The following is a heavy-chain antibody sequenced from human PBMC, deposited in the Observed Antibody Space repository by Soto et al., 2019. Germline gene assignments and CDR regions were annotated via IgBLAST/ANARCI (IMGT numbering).Heavy chain of an antibody. CDR2: IIPIFGTA. D-gene: IGHD3-22*01. CDR1: DYTFRNYA. Sequence: QVELGQSVADVKKPGSSVKFSCQDSDYTFRNYAISWVRQAHGQKIEWIGGIIPIFGTANYAQKVQGRVTITADTSANPVYLELSSLGSEVTAVYYCASTEYESRAYYYCYLGLWGLVALVTFSS. V-gene: IGHV1-69*06. CDR3: ASTEYESRAYYYCYLGL. J-gene: IGHJ2*01.